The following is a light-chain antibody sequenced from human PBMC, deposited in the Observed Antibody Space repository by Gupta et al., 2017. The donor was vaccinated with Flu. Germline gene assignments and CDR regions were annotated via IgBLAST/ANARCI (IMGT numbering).Light chain of an antibody. J-gene: IGKJ5*01. V-gene: IGKV3-11*01. CDR1: QSVSSY. CDR3: QQRQYWPPIT. Sequence: EVVLTQSPATLSLSPGERATLSCRPSQSVSSYLAWYQQKPGKAPRLLIYDASNRDTGIPARFSGSGFGTEFTLTISSREPEDFAVYYCQQRQYWPPITFGQGTRLEIK. CDR2: DAS.